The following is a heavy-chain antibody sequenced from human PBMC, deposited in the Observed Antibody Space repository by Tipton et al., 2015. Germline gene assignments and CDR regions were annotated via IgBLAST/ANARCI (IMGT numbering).Heavy chain of an antibody. CDR1: GGSVSGGSYY. J-gene: IGHJ4*02. CDR3: ARGAGNSSTWDFDY. D-gene: IGHD6-13*01. CDR2: VNHGGSS. V-gene: IGHV4-61*01. Sequence: TLSLTCTVSGGSVSGGSYYWSWIRQTPGKGLEWIGEVNHGGSSNYKPSLKSRVTVSVDTSKNQFSLRVSSVTAADTAVYYCARGAGNSSTWDFDYWGQGSLVTVSS.